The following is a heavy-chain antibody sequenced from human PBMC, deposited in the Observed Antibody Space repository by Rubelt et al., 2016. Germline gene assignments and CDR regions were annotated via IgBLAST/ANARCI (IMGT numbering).Heavy chain of an antibody. CDR2: ISAYNGNT. V-gene: IGHV1-18*01. CDR1: GYIFTSYG. CDR3: ARVVDSGSYQAFDH. J-gene: IGHJ4*02. Sequence: QVQLVQSGAEVKKPGASVKVSCKASGYIFTSYGFSWVRQAPGQGLEWMGWISAYNGNTNYAQKLQGRVPMTTDTSTSTAYMELSSLTADDTAVYYCARVVDSGSYQAFDHWGQGTLATVSS. D-gene: IGHD1-26*01.